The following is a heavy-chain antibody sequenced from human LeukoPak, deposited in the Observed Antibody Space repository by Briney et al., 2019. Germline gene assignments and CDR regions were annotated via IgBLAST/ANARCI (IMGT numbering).Heavy chain of an antibody. V-gene: IGHV1-69*05. CDR3: ATHSGGGNSFSYNFWSGYYSIGGWFDP. J-gene: IGHJ5*02. CDR1: GGTFSSYA. D-gene: IGHD3-3*01. CDR2: IIPIFGTA. Sequence: ASVKVSCKASGGTFSSYAISWVRQAPGQGLEWMGRIIPIFGTANYAQKFQGRVTITTDESTSTAYMELSSLRSEDTAVYYCATHSGGGNSFSYNFWSGYYSIGGWFDPWGQGTLVTVSS.